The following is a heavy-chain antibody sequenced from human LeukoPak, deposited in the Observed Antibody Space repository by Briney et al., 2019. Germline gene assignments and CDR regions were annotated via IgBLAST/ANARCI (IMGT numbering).Heavy chain of an antibody. Sequence: PSETLSLTCTVSGGSISSSSYYWGWIRQPPGKGLEWIGSIYYSGSTYYNPSLKSRVTVSVDTSKNQFSLKLSSVTAADTAVYYCARGPPDYDYVWGSYRLGTGKGYYFDYWGQGTLVTVSS. J-gene: IGHJ4*02. CDR1: GGSISSSSYY. D-gene: IGHD3-16*02. CDR2: IYYSGST. V-gene: IGHV4-39*01. CDR3: ARGPPDYDYVWGSYRLGTGKGYYFDY.